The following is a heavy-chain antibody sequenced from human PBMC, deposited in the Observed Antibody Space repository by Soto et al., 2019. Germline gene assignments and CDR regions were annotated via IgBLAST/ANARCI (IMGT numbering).Heavy chain of an antibody. CDR3: VAGDQDYAMGV. J-gene: IGHJ6*02. D-gene: IGHD2-15*01. V-gene: IGHV3-30-3*01. CDR2: ISYDGSNK. Sequence: QVQLVASVGGVVQPGRSLRVSCAASGITISNYFMYWVRQAPGKGLEWVAAISYDGSNKHYSDSVKGRFTISRDNSKTALCLQMNSLRDEDTVVYYFVAGDQDYAMGVWGQGTRVAVSS. CDR1: GITISNYF.